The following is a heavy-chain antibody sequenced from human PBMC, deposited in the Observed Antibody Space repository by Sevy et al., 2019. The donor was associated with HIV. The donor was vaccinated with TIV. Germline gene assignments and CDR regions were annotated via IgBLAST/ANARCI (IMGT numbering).Heavy chain of an antibody. CDR3: AKNTAAAGVGGFDY. D-gene: IGHD6-13*01. V-gene: IGHV3-30*02. CDR2: IQYDGNNK. J-gene: IGHJ4*02. Sequence: GGSLRLSCAASGFTSSHYGMHWVRQAPGKGLEWVTFIQYDGNNKYYADSVKGRFTISRDNSKNMFFLQMNDLRAEDTALYYCAKNTAAAGVGGFDYWGQGALVTVSS. CDR1: GFTSSHYG.